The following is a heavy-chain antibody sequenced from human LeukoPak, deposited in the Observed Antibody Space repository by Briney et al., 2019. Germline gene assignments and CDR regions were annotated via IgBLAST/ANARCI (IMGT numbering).Heavy chain of an antibody. J-gene: IGHJ6*02. D-gene: IGHD3-9*01. CDR1: GYTFTSYG. CDR2: ISAYNGNT. CDR3: ARDPLGPYYDILTGYYTGYYYYGMDV. Sequence: GASVKVSCKASGYTFTSYGISWVRQAPGQGLEWMGWISAYNGNTTYAQKLQGRVTTTTDTSTSTAYMELRSLRSDDTAVYYCARDPLGPYYDILTGYYTGYYYYGMDVWGQGTTVTVPS. V-gene: IGHV1-18*01.